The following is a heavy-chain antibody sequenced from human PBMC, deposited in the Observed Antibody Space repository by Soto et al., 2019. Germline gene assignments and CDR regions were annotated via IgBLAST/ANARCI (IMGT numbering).Heavy chain of an antibody. CDR1: GGSISSGGYS. J-gene: IGHJ5*02. V-gene: IGHV4-30-2*01. CDR2: ICHSGST. Sequence: QLQLQESGSGLVKPSQTLSLTCAVSGGSISSGGYSWSWIRQPPGKGLEWIGYICHSGSTYYNPSITSRVTLSVYRSKIQFSLKLSCVTAAETAVYYCARGPDRWGQGTLVTVSS. CDR3: ARGPDR.